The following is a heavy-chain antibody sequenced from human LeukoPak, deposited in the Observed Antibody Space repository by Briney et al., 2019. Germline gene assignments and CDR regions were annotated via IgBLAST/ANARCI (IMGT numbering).Heavy chain of an antibody. Sequence: GGSLRLSCAASGFTFSSYGMPWVRQAPGKGLEWVAVIWYDGSNKYYADSVKGRFTISRDNSKNTLDLQMNSLRAEDTAVYYCARDRSYDFWSGYSTPDYWGQGTLVTVSS. V-gene: IGHV3-33*01. CDR2: IWYDGSNK. J-gene: IGHJ4*02. CDR3: ARDRSYDFWSGYSTPDY. CDR1: GFTFSSYG. D-gene: IGHD3-3*01.